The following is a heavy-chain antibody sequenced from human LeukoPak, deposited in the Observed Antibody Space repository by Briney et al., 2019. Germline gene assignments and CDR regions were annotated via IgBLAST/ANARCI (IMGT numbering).Heavy chain of an antibody. V-gene: IGHV4-59*01. J-gene: IGHJ4*02. D-gene: IGHD3-22*01. CDR2: IYYSGST. CDR3: ASLSYDSSGYYFDY. CDR1: GGSISSYY. Sequence: SETLSLTCTVSGGSISSYYWSWLRQPPGKGLEWIGYIYYSGSTNYNPSLKSRVTISVDTSKNQFSLKLSSVTAADTAVYYCASLSYDSSGYYFDYWGQGTLVTVSS.